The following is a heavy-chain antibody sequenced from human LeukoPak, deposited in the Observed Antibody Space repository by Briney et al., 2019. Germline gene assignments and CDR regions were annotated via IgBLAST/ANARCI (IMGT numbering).Heavy chain of an antibody. CDR3: ARGPYSNNPPNWYFDL. Sequence: ASVKVSFKASGYTFTSYGISWVRQAPGQGLELMGWISAYNGNTNYAQKLQGRVTMTTNTSTSTAYMELRSLRSDNTAVYYCARGPYSNNPPNWYFDLWGRGTLVTVSS. D-gene: IGHD6-13*01. V-gene: IGHV1-18*01. J-gene: IGHJ2*01. CDR1: GYTFTSYG. CDR2: ISAYNGNT.